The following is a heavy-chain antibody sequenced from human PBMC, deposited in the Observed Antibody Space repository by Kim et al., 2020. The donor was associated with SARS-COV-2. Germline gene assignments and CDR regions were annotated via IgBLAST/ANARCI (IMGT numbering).Heavy chain of an antibody. CDR3: ARGVIVVVPAAIHYMDV. V-gene: IGHV4-34*01. J-gene: IGHJ6*03. D-gene: IGHD2-2*01. Sequence: LKSRVTISVETSKNQFSQKLSSVTAADTAVYYCARGVIVVVPAAIHYMDVWGKGTTVTVSS.